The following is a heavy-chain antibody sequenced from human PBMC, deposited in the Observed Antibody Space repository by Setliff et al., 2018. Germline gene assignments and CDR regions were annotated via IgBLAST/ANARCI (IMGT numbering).Heavy chain of an antibody. CDR3: ARGIIAYASWAPNKHAYYYYMDV. V-gene: IGHV1-46*01. CDR1: GYTLTNYY. Sequence: ASVKVSCKASGYTLTNYYMHWVRQAPGQGLEWMGIINPSGGLTRYAQKFQGRVTITTDESTSTAYMELNSLTSEDTAVYYCARGIIAYASWAPNKHAYYYYMDVWGNGTTVTVSS. CDR2: INPSGGLT. J-gene: IGHJ6*03. D-gene: IGHD2-2*01.